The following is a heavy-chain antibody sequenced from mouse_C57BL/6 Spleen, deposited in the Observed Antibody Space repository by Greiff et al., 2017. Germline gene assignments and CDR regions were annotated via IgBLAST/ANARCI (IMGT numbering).Heavy chain of an antibody. CDR3: ARHTGTGDYFDY. D-gene: IGHD4-1*01. Sequence: EVQGVESGGDLVKPGGSLKLSCAASGFTFSSYGMSWVRQTPDKRLEWVATISSGSSYTYYPDSVKGRFTISRDNAKNTLYLQMSSLQSEDTAMYYWARHTGTGDYFDYWGQGTTRTVSS. CDR2: ISSGSSYT. J-gene: IGHJ2*01. V-gene: IGHV5-6*01. CDR1: GFTFSSYG.